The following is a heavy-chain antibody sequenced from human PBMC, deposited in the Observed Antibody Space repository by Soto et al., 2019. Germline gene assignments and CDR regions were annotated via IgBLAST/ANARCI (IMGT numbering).Heavy chain of an antibody. CDR1: GFTFSSYA. Sequence: EVQLLESGGGLVQPGGSLRLSCAASGFTFSSYAMSWVRQAPGKGLEWVSAISGSGGSTYYADSVKGWFTISRDNSKNTLYLQMNSLRAEDTAVYYCAKDRYCSSTSCYLDYWGQGTLVTVSS. V-gene: IGHV3-23*01. J-gene: IGHJ4*02. CDR2: ISGSGGST. CDR3: AKDRYCSSTSCYLDY. D-gene: IGHD2-2*01.